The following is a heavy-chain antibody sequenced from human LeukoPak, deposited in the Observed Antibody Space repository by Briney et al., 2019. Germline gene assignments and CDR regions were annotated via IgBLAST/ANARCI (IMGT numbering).Heavy chain of an antibody. CDR3: ARVLGRWFGEFEVDWFDP. D-gene: IGHD3-10*01. Sequence: PSETLSLTCTVSGDSISSGDYYWSWIRQPAGKGLEWIGRISSSGSTNYNPSLKSRVTISVDTSKNQFSLKLSSVTAADTAVYYCARVLGRWFGEFEVDWFDPWGQGTPVTVSS. CDR2: ISSSGST. V-gene: IGHV4-61*02. J-gene: IGHJ5*02. CDR1: GDSISSGDYY.